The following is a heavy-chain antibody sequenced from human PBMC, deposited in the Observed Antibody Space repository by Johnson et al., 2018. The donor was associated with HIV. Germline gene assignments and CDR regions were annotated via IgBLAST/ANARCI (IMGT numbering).Heavy chain of an antibody. J-gene: IGHJ3*02. D-gene: IGHD1-1*01. V-gene: IGHV3-30*03. CDR2: ISYDGSNK. CDR1: GFTFSSYG. CDR3: TTGQLERRSPNDAFDI. Sequence: VQLLESGGGVVQPGRSLRLSCAASGFTFSSYGMHWVRQAPGKGLEWVAVISYDGSNKYYADSVKGRFTISRDDSKNTLYLQMNSLKTEDTAVYYCTTGQLERRSPNDAFDIWGQGTMVTVSS.